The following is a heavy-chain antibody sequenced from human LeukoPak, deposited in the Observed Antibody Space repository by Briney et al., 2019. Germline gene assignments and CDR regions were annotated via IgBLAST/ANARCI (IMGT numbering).Heavy chain of an antibody. CDR1: GYSISSGYY. D-gene: IGHD5-12*01. CDR2: IYTSGST. Sequence: NPSETLSLTCNVSGYSISSGYYWGWIRQPAGKGLEWIGRIYTSGSTNYNPSLQSRVTMSVDVSKNQFSLKLTSMTAADTAVYFCARGMAEAYDYNWFDPWGQGILVTVSS. J-gene: IGHJ5*02. CDR3: ARGMAEAYDYNWFDP. V-gene: IGHV4-4*07.